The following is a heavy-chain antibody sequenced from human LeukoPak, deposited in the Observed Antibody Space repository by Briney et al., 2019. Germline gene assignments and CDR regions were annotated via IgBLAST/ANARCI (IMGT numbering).Heavy chain of an antibody. Sequence: SETLSLTCAVYGGSFSGYYWSWIRQPPGKRLEWIGEINHSGSTNYNPSLKSRVTISVDTSKNQFSLKLSSVTAADTAVYYCARGRLTIFGVVIISGYFQHWGQGTLVTVSS. D-gene: IGHD3-3*01. CDR2: INHSGST. J-gene: IGHJ1*01. CDR3: ARGRLTIFGVVIISGYFQH. V-gene: IGHV4-34*01. CDR1: GGSFSGYY.